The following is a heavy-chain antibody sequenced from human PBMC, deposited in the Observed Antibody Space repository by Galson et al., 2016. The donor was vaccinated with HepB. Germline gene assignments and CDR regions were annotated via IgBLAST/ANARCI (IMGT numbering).Heavy chain of an antibody. J-gene: IGHJ6*03. Sequence: SLRLSCAASGFSFSDFNMNWVRQVPGKGLEWVSSISRDGDMSYSDSLKGRFIVSRDDADNSLYLYISRLRAEDTAVYYCARQGWVLYTTFGHYNYYMDVWGNGTTVTVSS. V-gene: IGHV3-69-1*01. CDR1: GFSFSDFN. CDR2: ISRDGDM. CDR3: ARQGWVLYTTFGHYNYYMDV. D-gene: IGHD3-3*01.